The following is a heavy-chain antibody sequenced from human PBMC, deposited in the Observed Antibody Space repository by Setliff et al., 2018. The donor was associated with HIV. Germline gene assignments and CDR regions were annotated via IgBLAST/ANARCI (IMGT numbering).Heavy chain of an antibody. V-gene: IGHV5-51*01. D-gene: IGHD5-18*01. CDR1: GYAFTNYW. CDR2: IYPGDSDT. CDR3: ARHGPYNYWLDP. Sequence: GESLKITCKGSGYAFTNYWIAWVRQMPGKGLEWMGLIYPGDSDTRYSPSFQGQVTMSTDNSVSTVYLHLNSLKASATAIYYCARHGPYNYWLDPWGQGTRVTVSS. J-gene: IGHJ5*02.